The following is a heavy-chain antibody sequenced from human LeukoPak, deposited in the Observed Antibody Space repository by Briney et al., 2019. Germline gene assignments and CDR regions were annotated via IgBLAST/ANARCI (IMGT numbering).Heavy chain of an antibody. V-gene: IGHV3-30*18. Sequence: PGGSLRLSCTASGFMLRNYGMPWVRQAPGKGLEWVAIISYDGNTKKYVDSVKGRFTISRDNSKDTLYLQMNSLREDDTAVYFCAKVDYGENDVYWGQGTLVTVSS. J-gene: IGHJ4*02. CDR2: ISYDGNTK. D-gene: IGHD4-17*01. CDR1: GFMLRNYG. CDR3: AKVDYGENDVY.